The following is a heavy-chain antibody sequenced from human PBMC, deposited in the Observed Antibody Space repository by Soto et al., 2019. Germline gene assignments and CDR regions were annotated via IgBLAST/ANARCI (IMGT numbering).Heavy chain of an antibody. V-gene: IGHV4-59*02. CDR3: ARGDPDWFDP. J-gene: IGHJ5*02. CDR1: GGAVRSYY. Sequence: LFLTCTVPGGAVRSYYGSWSRQPPGKGLEWIGYIYYSGSTNYNPSLKSRVTISVDTSKNQFSLKLSSVTAADTAVYYCARGDPDWFDPWGQGTLVTVSS. CDR2: IYYSGST.